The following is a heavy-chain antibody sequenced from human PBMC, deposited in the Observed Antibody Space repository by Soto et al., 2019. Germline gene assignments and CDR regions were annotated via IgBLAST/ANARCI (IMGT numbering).Heavy chain of an antibody. Sequence: QEQLVQSGAEVMKPGSSVKVYCKASGGLFSSYPISWVRQVPGQGLEWMVGIIPVFQTAYYTQRFQGRVTITADEATNPAYMALSRLRSEDTAIYYCARGASGYTLFNDFWGQGHMATVAS. CDR2: IIPVFQTA. V-gene: IGHV1-69*01. CDR3: ARGASGYTLFNDF. CDR1: GGLFSSYP. J-gene: IGHJ4*02. D-gene: IGHD3-22*01.